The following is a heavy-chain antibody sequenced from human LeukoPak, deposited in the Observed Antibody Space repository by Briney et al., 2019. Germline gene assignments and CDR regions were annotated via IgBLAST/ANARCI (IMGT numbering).Heavy chain of an antibody. D-gene: IGHD1-26*01. V-gene: IGHV3-48*01. CDR2: ISTSSSTI. CDR1: GFTFSSYS. J-gene: IGHJ4*02. Sequence: GGSLRLSCAASGFTFSSYSMNWVRQAPGKGLEWVSYISTSSSTIYYADSVEGRFTISRDNSKNTLYLQMNSLRAEDTAVYYCAKDPVGATFHYWGQRTLVTVSS. CDR3: AKDPVGATFHY.